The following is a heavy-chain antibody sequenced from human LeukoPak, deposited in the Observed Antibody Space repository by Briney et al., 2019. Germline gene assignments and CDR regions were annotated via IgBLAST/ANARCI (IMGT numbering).Heavy chain of an antibody. CDR1: GYTFTDYY. D-gene: IGHD3-10*01. J-gene: IGHJ4*02. Sequence: ASVKVSCTASGYTFTDYYIHWVRQAPGQGLERIGWVNPNSGGTNSAQKFQGRVTMTRDTSIGTAYMELSSLRSDDTALYYCATTLDNNYYGSGRHWGQGTLVTVSS. V-gene: IGHV1-2*02. CDR3: ATTLDNNYYGSGRH. CDR2: VNPNSGGT.